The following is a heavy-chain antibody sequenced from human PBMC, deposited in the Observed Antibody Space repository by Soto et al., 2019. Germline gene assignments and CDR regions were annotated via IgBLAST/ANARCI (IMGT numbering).Heavy chain of an antibody. D-gene: IGHD5-18*01. CDR2: ISAYNGNT. V-gene: IGHV1-18*04. CDR3: ARETGYSYGFGILGATDWFDP. CDR1: GYTFTSYG. Sequence: QVQLVQSGAEVKKPGASVKVSCKASGYTFTSYGISWVRQAPGQGLEWMGWISAYNGNTNYAQKLQGRVTMTTDTSTSTAYMELRSLRSDDTAVYYCARETGYSYGFGILGATDWFDPWGQGTLVTVSS. J-gene: IGHJ5*02.